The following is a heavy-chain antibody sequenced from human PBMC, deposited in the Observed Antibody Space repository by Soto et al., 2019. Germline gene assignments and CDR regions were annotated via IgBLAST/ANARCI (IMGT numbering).Heavy chain of an antibody. Sequence: GGSLRLSCAASGFTFSSYGMHWVRQAPGKGLEWVAVISYDGSNKYYADSVKGRFTISRDNSKNTLYLQMNSLRAEDTAVYYCAKRSIAVAVIDYWGQGTLVTVSS. CDR1: GFTFSSYG. V-gene: IGHV3-30*18. D-gene: IGHD6-19*01. J-gene: IGHJ4*02. CDR3: AKRSIAVAVIDY. CDR2: ISYDGSNK.